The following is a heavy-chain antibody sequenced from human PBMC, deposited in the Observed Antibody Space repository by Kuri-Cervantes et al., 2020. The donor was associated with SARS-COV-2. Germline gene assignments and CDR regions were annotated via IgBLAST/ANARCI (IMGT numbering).Heavy chain of an antibody. J-gene: IGHJ4*02. CDR3: QSFGGVIVQN. Sequence: GESLKISCAASGFTFSSYAMHWVRQAPGKGLEWVAVTSYDGSNKYYAGSVKGRFTISRDNSKNTLYLQMNSLRAEDTAVYYCQSFGGVIVQNWGQGTLVTVSS. CDR2: TSYDGSNK. CDR1: GFTFSSYA. D-gene: IGHD3-16*02. V-gene: IGHV3-30-3*01.